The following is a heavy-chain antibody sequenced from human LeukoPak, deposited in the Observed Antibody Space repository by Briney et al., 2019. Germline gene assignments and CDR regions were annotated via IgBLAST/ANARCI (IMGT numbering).Heavy chain of an antibody. D-gene: IGHD6-19*01. V-gene: IGHV1-18*01. J-gene: IGHJ6*03. CDR2: ISAYNGNT. CDR1: GYTFTSYG. Sequence: ASVKVSCKASGYTFTSYGISWVRQAPGQGLEWMGWISAYNGNTNYAQKLQGRVTMTTDTSTSTAYMELRSLRSDDTAVYYCAREGVRGGSGWYVGIYYYYMDVWGKGTTVTVSS. CDR3: AREGVRGGSGWYVGIYYYYMDV.